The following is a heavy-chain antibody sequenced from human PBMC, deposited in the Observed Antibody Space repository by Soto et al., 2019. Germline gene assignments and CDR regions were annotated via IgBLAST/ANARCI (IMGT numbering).Heavy chain of an antibody. CDR3: ASRDPGTSVDY. V-gene: IGHV4-4*02. CDR2: IYRTGST. D-gene: IGHD1-7*01. Sequence: SETLSLTCAVSGGSSTSNNWWTWVRQPPGQGLEWIGEIYRTGSTNYNPSLKSRVTISLDKSEKQISLKVTSLTAADTAVYYCASRDPGTSVDYWGQGTLVTVSS. J-gene: IGHJ4*02. CDR1: GGSSTSNNW.